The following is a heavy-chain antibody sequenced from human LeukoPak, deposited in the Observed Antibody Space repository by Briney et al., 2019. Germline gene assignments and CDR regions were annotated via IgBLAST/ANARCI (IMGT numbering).Heavy chain of an antibody. V-gene: IGHV4-59*01. CDR1: GGSISNYY. CDR2: IYYSGTT. CDR3: ARGVYIAAAQYGY. J-gene: IGHJ4*02. Sequence: SETLSLTCTVSGGSISNYYWSWIRQPPGKGLEWIGYIYYSGTTNYNPSLKSRVTISVDTSKSQFSLKLNSVTAADTAVYYCARGVYIAAAQYGYWGQGTLVTVSS. D-gene: IGHD6-13*01.